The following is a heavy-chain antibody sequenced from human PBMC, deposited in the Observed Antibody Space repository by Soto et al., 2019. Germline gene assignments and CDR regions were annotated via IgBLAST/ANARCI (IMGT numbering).Heavy chain of an antibody. Sequence: SETLSLTCAVSGGSISSSNCWSWVRQPPGKGLEWIGEIYHSGSTNYNPSLKSRVTISVDKSKNQFSLKLSSVNAADTAVYYCARVRLTQWLVRDNWFDPCGQVTMVTVS. D-gene: IGHD6-19*01. CDR3: ARVRLTQWLVRDNWFDP. CDR2: IYHSGST. J-gene: IGHJ5*02. CDR1: GGSISSSNC. V-gene: IGHV4-4*02.